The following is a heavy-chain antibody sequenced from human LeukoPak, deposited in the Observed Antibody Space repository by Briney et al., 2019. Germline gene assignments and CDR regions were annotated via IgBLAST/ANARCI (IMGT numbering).Heavy chain of an antibody. CDR3: TSGRWLQYDY. D-gene: IGHD5-24*01. CDR2: IYSDGST. V-gene: IGHV3-66*01. Sequence: GGSLRLSCAASGFTVSSDYMSWVRQAPGKGLEWVSVIYSDGSTYYADSVKGRFTISRDSSNNTLHLQMNNLRADDTAVYYCTSGRWLQYDYWGQGTLVIVSS. J-gene: IGHJ4*02. CDR1: GFTVSSDY.